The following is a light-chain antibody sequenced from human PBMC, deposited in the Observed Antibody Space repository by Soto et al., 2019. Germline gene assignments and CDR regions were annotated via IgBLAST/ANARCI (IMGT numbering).Light chain of an antibody. J-gene: IGLJ2*01. Sequence: QSVLTQTPSVSGTPGQRVNTSCSGSSSNIGRNYVYWYHQFPGTAPKLLIYRDNERPSGVPDRFSGSKSVTSASLAISGLRSGDEADYHCATWDDSLGGPVFGGGTKVTVL. CDR3: ATWDDSLGGPV. CDR2: RDN. V-gene: IGLV1-47*01. CDR1: SSNIGRNY.